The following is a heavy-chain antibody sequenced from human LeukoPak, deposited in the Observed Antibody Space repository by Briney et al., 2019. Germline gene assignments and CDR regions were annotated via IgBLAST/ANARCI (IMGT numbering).Heavy chain of an antibody. CDR1: GYTFTGYY. D-gene: IGHD1-26*01. V-gene: IGHV1-46*01. Sequence: ASVKVSCKASGYTFTGYYMHWVRQAPGQGLEWMGLINPTAGSTSYAQRLQGRVTMTRDTSTSTVYMELSSLTSEDTAVYFCATGGGATSAVGYFDYWGQGTLVTVSS. CDR2: INPTAGST. J-gene: IGHJ4*02. CDR3: ATGGGATSAVGYFDY.